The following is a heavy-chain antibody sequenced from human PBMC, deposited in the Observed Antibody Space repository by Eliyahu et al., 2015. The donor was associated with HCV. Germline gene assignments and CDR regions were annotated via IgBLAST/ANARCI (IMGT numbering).Heavy chain of an antibody. D-gene: IGHD6-19*01. CDR2: IRSKAYGGTT. Sequence: EVQLVESGGGLVQPXRSLRLSCTASGFTFGDYAMSWFRQGPGKGLEWVGFIRSKAYGGTTEYAASVKGRFTISRDDSKSIAYLQMNSLKTEDTAVYYCTRGGIAVAARPFDIWGQGTMVTVSS. J-gene: IGHJ3*02. CDR1: GFTFGDYA. V-gene: IGHV3-49*03. CDR3: TRGGIAVAARPFDI.